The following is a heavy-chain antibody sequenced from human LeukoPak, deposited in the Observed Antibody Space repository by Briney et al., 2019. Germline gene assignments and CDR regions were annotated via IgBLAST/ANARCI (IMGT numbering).Heavy chain of an antibody. V-gene: IGHV4-4*07. CDR3: ARDLVNSYGYENAFDI. CDR2: IYTSGST. Sequence: SETLSLTCTVSGGAISTYYWSWIRQPAGKGLEWIGRIYTSGSTNYNPSLKSRVTMSVDTSKNQFSLKLSSVTAADTAVYYCARDLVNSYGYENAFDIWGQGTMVTVSS. D-gene: IGHD5-18*01. CDR1: GGAISTYY. J-gene: IGHJ3*02.